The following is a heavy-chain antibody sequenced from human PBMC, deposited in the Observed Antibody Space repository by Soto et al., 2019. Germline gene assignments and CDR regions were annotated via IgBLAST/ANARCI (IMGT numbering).Heavy chain of an antibody. V-gene: IGHV3-74*01. CDR2: ISQDGAIA. CDR3: LRDQRHWNEFADQ. D-gene: IGHD1-1*01. CDR1: GFAFGSYW. J-gene: IGHJ4*02. Sequence: VQLVESGGGLVQPGGSLRLSCAASGFAFGSYWMHWVRQAPGMGLVWVSRISQDGAIATQADSVKGRFTISRDNAKNTLFLQMNSLRADDTAVYYCLRDQRHWNEFADQWGQGTLVTVSS.